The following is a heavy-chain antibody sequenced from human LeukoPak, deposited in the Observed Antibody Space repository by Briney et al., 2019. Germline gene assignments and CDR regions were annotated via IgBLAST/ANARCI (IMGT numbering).Heavy chain of an antibody. V-gene: IGHV3-21*05. CDR3: ARDSGYSGYSDY. CDR2: ISISSSYT. D-gene: IGHD5-12*01. J-gene: IGHJ4*02. CDR1: GFIFSSYA. Sequence: GGSLRLSCAASGFIFSSYAMSWVRQAPGKGLEWVSYISISSSYTDYADSVKGRFTISRDNAKNSLNLQMNSLRAEDTAVYYCARDSGYSGYSDYWGQGTLVTVSS.